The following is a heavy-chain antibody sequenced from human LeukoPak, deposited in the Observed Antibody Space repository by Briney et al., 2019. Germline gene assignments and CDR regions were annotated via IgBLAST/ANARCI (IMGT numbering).Heavy chain of an antibody. V-gene: IGHV3-7*01. D-gene: IGHD1-26*01. J-gene: IGHJ4*02. CDR2: MKEDGSEI. CDR3: ARGGATRGRFEN. Sequence: PGGSLRLSCAASGFPYDVETMSWFRQAPGEGLDWVASMKEDGSEIYYVDSVKGRFTISRDNPKNSLYLQMNSLRAEDTAVYYCARGGATRGRFENWGQGALVTVSS. CDR1: GFPYDVET.